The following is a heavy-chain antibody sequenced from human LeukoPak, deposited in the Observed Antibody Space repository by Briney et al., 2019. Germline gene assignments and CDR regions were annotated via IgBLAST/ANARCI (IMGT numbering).Heavy chain of an antibody. CDR1: GFTFSSYA. J-gene: IGHJ4*02. D-gene: IGHD3-10*01. CDR2: ISGSGGST. V-gene: IGHV3-23*01. Sequence: TGGSLRLSCAASGFTFSSYAMSWVRQAPGKGLEWVSAISGSGGSTYYADSVKGRFTISRDNSKNTLYLQMNSLRAENTAVYYCAKDEDYYGSGSYYFDYWGPGTLVTVSS. CDR3: AKDEDYYGSGSYYFDY.